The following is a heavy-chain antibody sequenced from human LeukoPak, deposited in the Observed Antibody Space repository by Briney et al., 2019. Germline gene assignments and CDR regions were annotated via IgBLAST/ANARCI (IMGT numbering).Heavy chain of an antibody. V-gene: IGHV3-48*01. CDR3: ARALVVRGYDY. Sequence: GGSLRLSCAASGFTFSRYSMNWVRQAPGKGLEWVSYISSSSSTIYYADSVKGRFTISRDNAKNSLYLQMNSLRAEDTAVSYCARALVVRGYDYWGQRTLVTVSS. D-gene: IGHD3-22*01. CDR2: ISSSSSTI. J-gene: IGHJ4*02. CDR1: GFTFSRYS.